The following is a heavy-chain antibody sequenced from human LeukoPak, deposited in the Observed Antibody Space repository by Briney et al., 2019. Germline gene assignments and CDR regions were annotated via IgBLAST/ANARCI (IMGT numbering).Heavy chain of an antibody. Sequence: PGGFLRLSCAASGLTFTNYAMTWVRQAPGKGPEWVSTITGSGTSTYYADSVKGRFTISRDISKNTLYLHMNSLRADDTALYYCAKARYGTGTYSAFDIWGQGTMVTVSS. D-gene: IGHD3-10*01. CDR1: GLTFTNYA. CDR3: AKARYGTGTYSAFDI. V-gene: IGHV3-23*01. J-gene: IGHJ3*02. CDR2: ITGSGTST.